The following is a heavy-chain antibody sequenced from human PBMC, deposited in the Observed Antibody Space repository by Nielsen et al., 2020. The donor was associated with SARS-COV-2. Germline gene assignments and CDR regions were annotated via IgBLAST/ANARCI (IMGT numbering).Heavy chain of an antibody. J-gene: IGHJ6*02. CDR3: AKDIGPNDFWSGYYGMDV. D-gene: IGHD3-3*01. CDR2: IGTAGDT. CDR1: GFTFSSYD. V-gene: IGHV3-13*04. Sequence: GESLKISCAASGFTFSSYDMHWVRQATGKGLEWVSAIGTAGDTYYPGSVKGRFTISRENAKNSLYLQMNSLRAGDTAVYYCAKDIGPNDFWSGYYGMDVWGQGTTVTVSS.